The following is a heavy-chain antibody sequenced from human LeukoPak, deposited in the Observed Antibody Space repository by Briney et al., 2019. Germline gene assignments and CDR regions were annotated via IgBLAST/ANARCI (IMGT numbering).Heavy chain of an antibody. CDR1: GLTFSSYA. D-gene: IGHD3-16*01. V-gene: IGHV3-23*01. CDR3: AKGPPEYDLVWFDY. CDR2: ISGSGGST. J-gene: IGHJ4*02. Sequence: GGSLRPSCAASGLTFSSYAMSWVRQAPGKGLEWVSAISGSGGSTYYADSVKGRFTISRDNSKNTLYRQMNSLRAEDTAVYYCAKGPPEYDLVWFDYWGQGTLVTVSS.